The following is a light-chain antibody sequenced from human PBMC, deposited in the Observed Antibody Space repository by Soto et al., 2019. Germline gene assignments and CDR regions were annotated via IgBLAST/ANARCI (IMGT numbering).Light chain of an antibody. Sequence: DTQMTQSPSSLSAPVGDRVTITCQASQDISQYLNWYQQKPGKAPKLLIHTASNLETGVPSRFSGSGSGTDFTFTISSLQPEDIATYYCQHYDNIPYSFGQGTKLEIK. V-gene: IGKV1-33*01. CDR3: QHYDNIPYS. CDR1: QDISQY. CDR2: TAS. J-gene: IGKJ2*03.